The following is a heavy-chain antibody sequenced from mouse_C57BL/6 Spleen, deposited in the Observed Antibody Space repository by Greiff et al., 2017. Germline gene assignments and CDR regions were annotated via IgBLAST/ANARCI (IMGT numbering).Heavy chain of an antibody. CDR1: GYTFTSYW. V-gene: IGHV1-61*01. D-gene: IGHD2-1*01. CDR3: ARIYYGNSFDY. CDR2: IYPSESET. Sequence: QVQLQQPGAELVRPGSSVKLSCKASGYTFTSYWMDWVKQRPGQGLEWIGNIYPSESETHYNQKFKDKATLTVAKSSGTAYMQLSSLTSEYSAVYYCARIYYGNSFDYWGQGTTLTVSS. J-gene: IGHJ2*01.